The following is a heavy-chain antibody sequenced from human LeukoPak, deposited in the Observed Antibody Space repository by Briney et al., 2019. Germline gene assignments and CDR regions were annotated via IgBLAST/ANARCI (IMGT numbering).Heavy chain of an antibody. CDR3: ARDRAYYDILTGYYKDFDY. D-gene: IGHD3-9*01. J-gene: IGHJ4*02. Sequence: ASVKVSCKASGYTFTSYYMHWVRQAPGQGLEWMGIINPSGGSTSYAQKFQGRVTMTTDTSTSTAYMELRSLRSDDTAVYYCARDRAYYDILTGYYKDFDYWGQGTLVTVSS. CDR2: INPSGGST. V-gene: IGHV1-46*01. CDR1: GYTFTSYY.